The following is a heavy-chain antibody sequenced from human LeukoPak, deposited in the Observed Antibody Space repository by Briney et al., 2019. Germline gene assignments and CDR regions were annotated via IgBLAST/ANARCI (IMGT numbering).Heavy chain of an antibody. V-gene: IGHV3-23*01. CDR3: AKDRARLERLSALGD. J-gene: IGHJ4*02. Sequence: PGGSLRLSCAASGFTFSSYGMSWVRQAPGKGLEWVSAISGSGGSTYYADSVKGRFTISRDNSKNTLYLQMNSLRAEDTAVYYCAKDRARLERLSALGDWGQGTLVTVSS. D-gene: IGHD1-1*01. CDR1: GFTFSSYG. CDR2: ISGSGGST.